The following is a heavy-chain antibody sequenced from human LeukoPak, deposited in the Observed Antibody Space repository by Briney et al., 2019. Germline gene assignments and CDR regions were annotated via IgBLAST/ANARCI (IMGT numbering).Heavy chain of an antibody. CDR2: IIPIFGTA. J-gene: IGHJ4*02. D-gene: IGHD3-22*01. V-gene: IGHV1-69*05. CDR1: GYTFTSYD. Sequence: GASVKVSCKASGYTFTSYDINWVRQAPGQGLEWMGGIIPIFGTANYAQKFQGRVTITTDESTSTAYMELSSLRSEDTAVYYCAREPSYYDSSGYYANHYYFDYWGQGTLVTVSS. CDR3: AREPSYYDSSGYYANHYYFDY.